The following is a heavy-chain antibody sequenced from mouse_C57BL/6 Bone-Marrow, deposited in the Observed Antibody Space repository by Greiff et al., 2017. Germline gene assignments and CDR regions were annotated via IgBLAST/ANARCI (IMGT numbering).Heavy chain of an antibody. D-gene: IGHD2-5*01. Sequence: EVQLQQSGAELVRPGASVKLSCTASGFNIKDDYMHWVKQRPEQGLEWIGWIDPENGDTEYASKFQGKATITADTSSNTAYLQLSSLTCEDTAVYYCTTNSNWGSWYLDVWGRGTRVTVSA. CDR1: GFNIKDDY. CDR2: IDPENGDT. V-gene: IGHV14-4*01. CDR3: TTNSNWGSWYLDV. J-gene: IGHJ1*03.